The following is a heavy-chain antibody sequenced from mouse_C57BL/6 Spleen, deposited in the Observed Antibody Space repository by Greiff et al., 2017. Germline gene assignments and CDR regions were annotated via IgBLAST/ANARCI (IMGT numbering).Heavy chain of an antibody. CDR2: ISSGGSYT. Sequence: EVKLMESGGDLVKPGGSLKLSCAASGFTFSSYGMSWVRQTPDKRLEWVATISSGGSYTYYPDSVKGRFTISRDNAKNTLYLQMSSLKSEDTAMYYCARHGSSGYDYWGQGTTLTVSS. V-gene: IGHV5-6*01. CDR1: GFTFSSYG. D-gene: IGHD3-2*02. J-gene: IGHJ2*01. CDR3: ARHGSSGYDY.